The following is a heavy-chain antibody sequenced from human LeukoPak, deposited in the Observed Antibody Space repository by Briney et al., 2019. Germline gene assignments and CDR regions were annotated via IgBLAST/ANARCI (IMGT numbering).Heavy chain of an antibody. CDR2: IIPIFGTA. CDR3: ARASDVDTATPFDYYYGMDV. Sequence: GASVTVSCKASGGTFSSYAISWVRQAPGQGLEWMGGIIPIFGTANYAQKFQGRVTITADESTSTAYMELSSLRSEDTAVYYCARASDVDTATPFDYYYGMDVWGQGTTVTVSS. D-gene: IGHD5-18*01. CDR1: GGTFSSYA. J-gene: IGHJ6*02. V-gene: IGHV1-69*13.